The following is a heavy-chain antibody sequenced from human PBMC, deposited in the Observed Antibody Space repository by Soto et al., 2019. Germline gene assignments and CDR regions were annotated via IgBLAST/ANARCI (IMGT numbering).Heavy chain of an antibody. D-gene: IGHD4-17*01. CDR2: IYSGGST. V-gene: IGHV3-66*01. J-gene: IGHJ4*02. CDR3: ARDWPSTVTTRAHRN. CDR1: GFTVSSNY. Sequence: GGSLRLSCAASGFTVSSNYMSWVRQAPGKGLEWVSVIYSGGSTYYADSVKGRFTISRDNSKNTLYLQMNSLRAEDTAVYYCARDWPSTVTTRAHRNWGQGTLVTVSS.